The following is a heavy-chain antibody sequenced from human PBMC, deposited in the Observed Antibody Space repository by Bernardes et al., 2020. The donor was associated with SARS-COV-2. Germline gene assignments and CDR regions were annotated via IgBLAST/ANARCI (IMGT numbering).Heavy chain of an antibody. CDR1: GFTVSSNY. D-gene: IGHD6-13*01. CDR2: IYSGGST. CDR3: ARTPYTAADKGFFDY. V-gene: IGHV3-53*04. Sequence: GGSLRLSCAASGFTVSSNYMSWVRQAPGKGLEWVSAIYSGGSTYYADSVKGRFTISRHNSKNTLYLQMNSLRAEDTAVYYCARTPYTAADKGFFDYWGQGTLVTVSS. J-gene: IGHJ4*02.